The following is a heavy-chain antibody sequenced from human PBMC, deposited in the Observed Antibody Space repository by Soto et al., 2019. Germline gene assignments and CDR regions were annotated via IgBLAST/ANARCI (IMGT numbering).Heavy chain of an antibody. CDR3: ARKRGATSNYYYGMDV. D-gene: IGHD1-26*01. Sequence: SETLSLTCTVSGGSISSSSYYWGWIRQPPGKGLEWIGSIYYSGSTYYNPSLKSRVTISADTSKNQYSLKLSSVTAADTALFYCARKRGATSNYYYGMDVWGQGTTVTVSS. J-gene: IGHJ6*02. CDR1: GGSISSSSYY. CDR2: IYYSGST. V-gene: IGHV4-39*01.